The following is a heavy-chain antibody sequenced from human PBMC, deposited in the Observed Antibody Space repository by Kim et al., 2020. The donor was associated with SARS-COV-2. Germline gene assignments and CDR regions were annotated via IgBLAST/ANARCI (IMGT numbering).Heavy chain of an antibody. CDR1: GGSISSSRYY. V-gene: IGHV4-39*01. CDR2: IYYSGST. J-gene: IGHJ4*02. D-gene: IGHD3-10*01. CDR3: ARQRAYYGSGSYYDY. Sequence: SETLSLTCTVSGGSISSSRYYWGWIRQPPGKGLEWIGSIYYSGSTYYNPSLKSRVTISVDTSKNQFSLKLNSVTAADTAVYYCARQRAYYGSGSYYDYWGQGTLVTVSS.